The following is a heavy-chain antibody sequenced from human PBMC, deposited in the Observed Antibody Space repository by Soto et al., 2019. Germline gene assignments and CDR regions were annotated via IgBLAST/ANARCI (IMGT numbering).Heavy chain of an antibody. CDR3: ATVDISTWVDGMDV. CDR1: GGTFSSYA. CDR2: TFPMFGKA. Sequence: QGQLVQSGAEVKKPGSSVKVSCKASGGTFSSYAISWVRQSPGQWLEWMGGTFPMFGKANYAQKFQSRVTISADKSTSTAYMEFSTLRSEDTAVYYCATVDISTWVDGMDVWGQGTTVTVSS. V-gene: IGHV1-69*06. D-gene: IGHD2-2*01. J-gene: IGHJ6*02.